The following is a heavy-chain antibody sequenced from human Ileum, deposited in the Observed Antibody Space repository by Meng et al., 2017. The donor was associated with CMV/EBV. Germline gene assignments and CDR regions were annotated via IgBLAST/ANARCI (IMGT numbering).Heavy chain of an antibody. D-gene: IGHD2-2*01. Sequence: GESLKISCAASGFTFSSYAMSWVRQAPGKGLEWVSAITGSGGEKYYANSVKGRFTISRDNSMDVLYLQLNTLRAEDTAVYYCAKSEYCSTTSCLEVHWGQGTLVTVSS. J-gene: IGHJ4*02. V-gene: IGHV3-23*01. CDR3: AKSEYCSTTSCLEVH. CDR1: GFTFSSYA. CDR2: ITGSGGEK.